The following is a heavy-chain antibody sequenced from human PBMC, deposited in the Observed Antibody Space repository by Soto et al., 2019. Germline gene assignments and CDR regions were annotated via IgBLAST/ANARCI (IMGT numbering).Heavy chain of an antibody. CDR2: IYYSGST. CDR3: ARLHSKTGLQYYYDSSGHYYFDY. J-gene: IGHJ4*02. V-gene: IGHV4-61*01. D-gene: IGHD3-22*01. CDR1: GGSVSSGSYY. Sequence: SETLSLTCTVSGGSVSSGSYYWSWIRQPPGKGLEWIGYIYYSGSTNYNPSLKSRVTISVDTSKNQFSLKLSSVTAADTAVYYCARLHSKTGLQYYYDSSGHYYFDYWGQGTLVTVSS.